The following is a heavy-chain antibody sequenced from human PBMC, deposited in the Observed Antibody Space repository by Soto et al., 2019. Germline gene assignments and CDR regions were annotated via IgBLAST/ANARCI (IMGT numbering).Heavy chain of an antibody. CDR1: GGSISSYD. CDR3: ARPAGDYTIQPDYYMDV. CDR2: IYYSGST. Sequence: SETLSLTCTVAGGSISSYDGSWIGQPPGKGLEWIGYIYYSGSTNYNPSLKSRVTISVDTSKNQFSLKLSSVTAADTAVYYCARPAGDYTIQPDYYMDVWGKGTTVTVSS. V-gene: IGHV4-59*12. D-gene: IGHD4-17*01. J-gene: IGHJ6*03.